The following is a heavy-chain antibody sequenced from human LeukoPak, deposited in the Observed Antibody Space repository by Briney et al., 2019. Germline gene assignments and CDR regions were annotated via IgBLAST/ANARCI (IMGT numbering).Heavy chain of an antibody. D-gene: IGHD2-21*02. CDR2: NNHSGST. CDR1: GGSFSGYY. CDR3: ARGRGDSYFDY. J-gene: IGHJ4*02. V-gene: IGHV4-34*01. Sequence: PSETLSLTCAVYGGSFSGYYWSWIRQPPGKGLEWIGENNHSGSTNYNPSLKSQVTISVDTSKNQFSLKLSSVTAADTAVYYCARGRGDSYFDYWGQGTLVTVSS.